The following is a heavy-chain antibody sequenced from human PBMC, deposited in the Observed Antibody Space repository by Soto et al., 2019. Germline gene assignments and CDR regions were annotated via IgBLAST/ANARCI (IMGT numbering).Heavy chain of an antibody. CDR3: ARETPNYCTNGVCYVGQQLVDY. J-gene: IGHJ4*02. D-gene: IGHD2-8*01. Sequence: GGSLRLSCAASGFTFSSYGMHWVRQAPGKGLEWVAVIWYDGSNKYYADSVKGRFTISRDNSKNTLYLQMNSLRAEDTAVYYCARETPNYCTNGVCYVGQQLVDYWGQGTLVTVSS. V-gene: IGHV3-33*01. CDR1: GFTFSSYG. CDR2: IWYDGSNK.